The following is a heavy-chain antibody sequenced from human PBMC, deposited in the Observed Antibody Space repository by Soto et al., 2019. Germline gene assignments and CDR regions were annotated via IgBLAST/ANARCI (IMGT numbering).Heavy chain of an antibody. J-gene: IGHJ4*02. D-gene: IGHD4-17*01. CDR2: ISHSGNT. CDR3: ARASTVTTGAKFDS. Sequence: KASETLSLTCTVSCASINSDDYYWSWIRQPPGKGLEWIGYISHSGNTYYSPSLQSRVAISVDTSRNQFSLRLNSVTAADTAVYYCARASTVTTGAKFDSWGQGALVTVSS. V-gene: IGHV4-30-4*01. CDR1: CASINSDDYY.